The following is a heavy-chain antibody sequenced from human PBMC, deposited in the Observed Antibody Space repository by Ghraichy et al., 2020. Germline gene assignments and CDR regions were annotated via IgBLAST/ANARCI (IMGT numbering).Heavy chain of an antibody. CDR1: GFTFSSYW. Sequence: LTCGASGFTFSSYWMSWVRQAPGKGLEWVAKIKGDGSEKHYLDSVKGRFTISRDNAKNSLYLQMNNLRAEDTAVYYCARIIGSRFDNWGQGTLGTVSS. CDR2: IKGDGSEK. V-gene: IGHV3-7*01. J-gene: IGHJ4*02. D-gene: IGHD3-10*01. CDR3: ARIIGSRFDN.